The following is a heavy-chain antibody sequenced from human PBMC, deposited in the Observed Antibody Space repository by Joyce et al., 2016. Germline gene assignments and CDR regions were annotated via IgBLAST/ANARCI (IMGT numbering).Heavy chain of an antibody. CDR1: GGSISSETW. V-gene: IGHV4-4*02. D-gene: IGHD6-19*01. CDR3: ASARGYSSGWHDAFDI. Sequence: QVQLQESGPGLVKPSGTLSLTCGVSGGSISSETWWSWVRQPPGKGLEWIGKIFHSGTTKYNSSREGRVSISVDKSKNQFSLSLYSVTAADTAMYYCASARGYSSGWHDAFDIWGQGTMVTVSS. J-gene: IGHJ3*02. CDR2: IFHSGTT.